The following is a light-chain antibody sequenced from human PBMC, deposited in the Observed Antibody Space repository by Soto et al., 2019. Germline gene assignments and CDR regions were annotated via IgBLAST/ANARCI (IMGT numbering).Light chain of an antibody. V-gene: IGLV1-51*01. J-gene: IGLJ1*01. CDR2: DTT. Sequence: SVLARPPSVSAASVQKVTISCSGASSNIGNNHVSWYQHLPGTAPELLIYDTTKRPSGIPDRFSVFKSGTSATLGITGLQTGDEADYYCGAWDSSLSAFVFGTGTKVTVL. CDR1: SSNIGNNH. CDR3: GAWDSSLSAFV.